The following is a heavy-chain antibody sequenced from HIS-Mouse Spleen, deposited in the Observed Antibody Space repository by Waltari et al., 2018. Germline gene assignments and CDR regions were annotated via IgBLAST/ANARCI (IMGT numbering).Heavy chain of an antibody. CDR1: GYTFTGYY. D-gene: IGHD6-19*01. J-gene: IGHJ5*02. Sequence: QVQLVQSGAEVKKPGASVKVSCKASGYTFTGYYMHWVRPAPGQGLEWMGWINPNSGGTNYAQKFQGRVTMTRDTSISTAYMELSRLRSDDTAVYYCARISKQWLVRDNWFDPWGQGTLVTVSS. V-gene: IGHV1-2*02. CDR3: ARISKQWLVRDNWFDP. CDR2: INPNSGGT.